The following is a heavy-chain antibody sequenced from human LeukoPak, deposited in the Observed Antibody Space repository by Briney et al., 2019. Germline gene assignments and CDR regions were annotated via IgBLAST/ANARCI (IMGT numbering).Heavy chain of an antibody. V-gene: IGHV3-23*01. J-gene: IGHJ4*02. Sequence: GGSVRLSCAASGFTFSSYAISWVRQAPGKGLEWVSAISGSGGSTYYADSVKGRFTISSDKSKNTLYLQMNSLRAADTAVYYCPKGTVTTRGYFDYWGQGTLVTVSS. CDR3: PKGTVTTRGYFDY. CDR2: ISGSGGST. CDR1: GFTFSSYA. D-gene: IGHD4-17*01.